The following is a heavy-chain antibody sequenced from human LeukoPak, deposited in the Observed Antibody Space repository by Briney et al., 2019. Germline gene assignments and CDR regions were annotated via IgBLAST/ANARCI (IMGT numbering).Heavy chain of an antibody. D-gene: IGHD6-19*01. CDR1: GGSISSSSYY. CDR3: ARARLPYSSGWYGTPGVSLNYFDY. V-gene: IGHV4-39*01. J-gene: IGHJ4*02. CDR2: IYYSWST. Sequence: PSETLSLTCTVSGGSISSSSYYWGWIRQPPGKGLEWIGSIYYSWSTYYNPSLKSLVTISVDTSKNQFSLKLSCVTAADTAVYYCARARLPYSSGWYGTPGVSLNYFDYWGQGTLVTVSS.